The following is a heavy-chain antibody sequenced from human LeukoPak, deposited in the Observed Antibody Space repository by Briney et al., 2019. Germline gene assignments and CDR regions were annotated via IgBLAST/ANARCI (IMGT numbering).Heavy chain of an antibody. CDR3: ASRYFTIYTSGFDY. Sequence: SVKVSCKASGGTFNSYAISWVRQAPGQGVEWMGGIIPIFGTANYAQKFQGRVTINADEYRSKAYMELSSLRSEDTAVYYCASRYFTIYTSGFDYWGQGTLVTVSS. CDR1: GGTFNSYA. J-gene: IGHJ4*02. CDR2: IIPIFGTA. D-gene: IGHD2/OR15-2a*01. V-gene: IGHV1-69*01.